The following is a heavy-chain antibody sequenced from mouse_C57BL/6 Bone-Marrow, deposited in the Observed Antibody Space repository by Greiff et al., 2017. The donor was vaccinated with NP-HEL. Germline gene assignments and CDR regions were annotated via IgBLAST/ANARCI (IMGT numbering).Heavy chain of an antibody. CDR1: GYTFTDYY. V-gene: IGHV1-26*01. CDR3: ARFGVDYYAMDY. J-gene: IGHJ4*01. Sequence: VQLQQSGPELVKPGASVKISCKASGYTFTDYYMNWVKQSHGKSLEWIGDINPNNGGTSYNQKFKGKATLTVDKSSSTAYMELRSLTSEDSAVYDCARFGVDYYAMDYWGQGTSVTVSS. CDR2: INPNNGGT.